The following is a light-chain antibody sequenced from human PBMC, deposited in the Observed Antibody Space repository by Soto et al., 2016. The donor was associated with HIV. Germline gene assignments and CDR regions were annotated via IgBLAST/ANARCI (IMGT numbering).Light chain of an antibody. CDR1: NIGSKS. Sequence: SYELTQPPSVSVAPGKTARITCGGNNIGSKSVHWYQQRLGQAPVLVVYDDSDRPLGIPERFSGSNSGNTATLTISRVEAGDEADYYCQVWDTSSHHVVFGGGTKVTVL. CDR3: QVWDTSSHHVV. J-gene: IGLJ3*02. CDR2: DDS. V-gene: IGLV3-21*03.